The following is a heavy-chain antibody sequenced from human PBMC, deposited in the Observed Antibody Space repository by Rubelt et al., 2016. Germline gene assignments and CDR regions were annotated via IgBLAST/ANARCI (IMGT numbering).Heavy chain of an antibody. V-gene: IGHV3-53*01. Sequence: EVQLVESGGGLIQPGGSLSLSCAASGFTVSSNYMSWVRQAPGKGLKWVSSISVSGTETYYSDSVKGRFTISRDNSKNTCNLQRNSRTGEDTAVYDCAGRTAWSAPFDPWGQGTLVTVSS. CDR3: AGRTAWSAPFDP. CDR2: SVSGTET. D-gene: IGHD2-15*01. CDR1: GFTVSSNY. J-gene: IGHJ5*02.